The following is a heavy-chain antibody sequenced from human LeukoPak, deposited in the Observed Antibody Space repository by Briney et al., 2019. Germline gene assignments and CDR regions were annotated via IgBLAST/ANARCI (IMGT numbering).Heavy chain of an antibody. CDR3: ARGRGCSSTSCSYYYYYYGMDV. J-gene: IGHJ6*02. CDR2: INPNSGGT. Sequence: ASVKVSCKASGYTFTGYYMHWVRQAPGQGLEWMGWINPNSGGTNYAQKFQGRVTMTRDTSISTAYMELSRLRSDDTAVYYCARGRGCSSTSCSYYYYYYGMDVWGQGTTVTVSS. CDR1: GYTFTGYY. V-gene: IGHV1-2*02. D-gene: IGHD2-2*01.